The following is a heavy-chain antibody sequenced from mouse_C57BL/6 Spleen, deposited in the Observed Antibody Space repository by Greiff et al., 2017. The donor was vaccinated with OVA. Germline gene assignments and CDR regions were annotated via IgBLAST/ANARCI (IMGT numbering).Heavy chain of an antibody. D-gene: IGHD2-4*01. Sequence: VQLQQSGPELVKPGASVKISCKASGYAFSSSWMNWVKQRPGKGLEWIGRIYPGDGGTNYNGKFKGKATLTADKSSSTAYMQLSSLTSEDSAVYFCARSYDYEAWFAYWGQGTLVTVSA. J-gene: IGHJ3*01. V-gene: IGHV1-82*01. CDR1: GYAFSSSW. CDR2: IYPGDGGT. CDR3: ARSYDYEAWFAY.